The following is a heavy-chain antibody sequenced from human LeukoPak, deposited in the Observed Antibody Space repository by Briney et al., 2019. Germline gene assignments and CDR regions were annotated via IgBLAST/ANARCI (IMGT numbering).Heavy chain of an antibody. V-gene: IGHV1-2*06. Sequence: ASVKVSCKASGYTFTGYYMHWVRQAPGQGLGWMGRINPNSGGTNYAQKFQGRVTMTRDTSISTAYMELSRLRSDDTAVYYCARKICSGGSCYGYWGQGTLVTVSS. CDR2: INPNSGGT. CDR3: ARKICSGGSCYGY. CDR1: GYTFTGYY. D-gene: IGHD2-15*01. J-gene: IGHJ4*02.